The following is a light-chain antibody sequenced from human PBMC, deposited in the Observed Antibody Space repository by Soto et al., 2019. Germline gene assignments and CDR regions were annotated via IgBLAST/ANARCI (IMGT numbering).Light chain of an antibody. CDR3: QQYGDSPIT. CDR1: QSVSNNY. CDR2: GAS. J-gene: IGKJ5*01. Sequence: EIVLTQSPGTLSLSPGERATLSCRASQSVSNNYLAWYHQKPGQAPRLLIYGASGRATGIPDRFSGSGSGTDFTLTISRLEPEDFAVYYCQQYGDSPITFGQGTRLEIK. V-gene: IGKV3-20*01.